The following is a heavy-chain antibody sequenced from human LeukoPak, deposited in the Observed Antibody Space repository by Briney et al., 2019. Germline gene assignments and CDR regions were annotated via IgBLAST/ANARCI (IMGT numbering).Heavy chain of an antibody. CDR3: ARLTTMTPGY. CDR2: ISDNGAYS. CDR1: GFTFITHA. V-gene: IGHV3-23*01. D-gene: IGHD4-17*01. Sequence: GGSLRLSCAASGFTFITHAMSWVRQAPGKGLEWVSSISDNGAYSYYPDSVRGRFIISRDTPRNTLYLQMNSLRAEDTAIYYCARLTTMTPGYWGLGTLVTVSS. J-gene: IGHJ4*02.